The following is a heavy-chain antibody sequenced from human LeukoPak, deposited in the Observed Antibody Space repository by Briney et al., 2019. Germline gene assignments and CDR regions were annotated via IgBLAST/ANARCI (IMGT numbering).Heavy chain of an antibody. CDR3: ARRKNLVGATDY. CDR1: GGSISSSNYY. CDR2: IYYSGST. V-gene: IGHV4-39*01. D-gene: IGHD1-26*01. Sequence: SETLSLTCTVSGGSISSSNYYWGWIRQPPGKGLEWIGSIYYSGSTYYNPSLKSRVTISVDTSKNQFSLKLSSVTAADTAVYYCARRKNLVGATDYWGQGTLVTVSS. J-gene: IGHJ4*02.